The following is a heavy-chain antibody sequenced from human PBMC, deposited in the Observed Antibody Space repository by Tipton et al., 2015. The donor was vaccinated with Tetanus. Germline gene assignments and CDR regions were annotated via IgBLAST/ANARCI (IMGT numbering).Heavy chain of an antibody. CDR3: ARERVTSGWGF. Sequence: GSLRLSCAASGFSFSTYNFHWVRQAPGKGLEWVANIKHDETEKYYVDSVRGRFNISRDNAKRSLYLQMDSLRAEDTAVYYCARERVTSGWGFWGQGTLVSVSS. CDR2: IKHDETEK. V-gene: IGHV3-7*01. J-gene: IGHJ4*02. CDR1: GFSFSTYN. D-gene: IGHD6-19*01.